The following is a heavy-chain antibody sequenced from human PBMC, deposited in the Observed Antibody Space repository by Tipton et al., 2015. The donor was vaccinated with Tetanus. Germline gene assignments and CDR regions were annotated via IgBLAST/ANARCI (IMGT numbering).Heavy chain of an antibody. J-gene: IGHJ4*02. CDR3: ARVGNTMIGGQATLFDY. D-gene: IGHD3-10*01. CDR2: VYYGGSA. CDR1: GGSVNSGRYY. V-gene: IGHV4-31*03. Sequence: TLSLTCTVSGGSVNSGRYYWTWIRQHPGKGLEWIGYVYYGGSATYNPSLKRRVVISVDTSKDQFSLKMNSVTAADTAVYYCARVGNTMIGGQATLFDYWGPGALVTVSS.